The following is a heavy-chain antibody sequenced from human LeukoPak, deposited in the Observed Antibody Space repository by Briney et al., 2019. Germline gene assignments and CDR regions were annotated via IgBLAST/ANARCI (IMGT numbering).Heavy chain of an antibody. CDR3: AKDLGGTFGVVGGIDF. CDR2: ISGSSGGT. J-gene: IGHJ4*02. V-gene: IGHV3-23*01. CDR1: GFTSITYS. Sequence: PGGSLRHSCAASGFTSITYSMNRVRQAPRKGLEWVSGISGSSGGTYYADPVKGRFTTSRDNSRNTLYLQMSSLRADDTAVYYCAKDLGGTFGVVGGIDFWGQGTLVTVSS. D-gene: IGHD3-3*01.